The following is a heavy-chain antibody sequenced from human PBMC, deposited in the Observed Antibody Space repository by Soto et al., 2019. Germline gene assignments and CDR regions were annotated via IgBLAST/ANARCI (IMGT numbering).Heavy chain of an antibody. CDR2: IKEDGSQK. D-gene: IGHD1-26*01. CDR1: GFTFSNYW. CDR3: ARYSGSYAILD. Sequence: EVQLVESGGGLVQPGGSLRLSCAASGFTFSNYWMSWVRQAPGKGLEWVANIKEDGSQKYYVDSVKGRSTVSRENAKNSLYLQVNSLRGEDTAVYYCARYSGSYAILDWGQGTLVTVST. V-gene: IGHV3-7*04. J-gene: IGHJ4*02.